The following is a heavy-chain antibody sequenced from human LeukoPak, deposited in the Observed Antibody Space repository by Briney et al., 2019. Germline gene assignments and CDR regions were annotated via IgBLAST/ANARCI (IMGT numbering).Heavy chain of an antibody. CDR3: PRAAYDILTGSQGWFDP. J-gene: IGHJ5*02. Sequence: PGGSLRLPCAASGFTFDDYGMSWVSQAPGKGLEWVSGINWNGGSTGYADSVKGRFTISRDNAKNSLYLQMNSLRAEDTAFFLKPRAAYDILTGSQGWFDPWGQGTLVTVSS. V-gene: IGHV3-20*01. CDR1: GFTFDDYG. CDR2: INWNGGST. D-gene: IGHD3-9*01.